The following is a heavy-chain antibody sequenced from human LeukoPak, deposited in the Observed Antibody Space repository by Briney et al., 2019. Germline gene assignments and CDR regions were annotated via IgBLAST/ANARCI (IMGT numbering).Heavy chain of an antibody. CDR1: GYSFTSYW. J-gene: IGHJ4*02. V-gene: IGHV5-51*01. Sequence: GESLKISCKGSGYSFTSYWIGWVRQMPGKGLEWMGIIYPGDSDTRYSPSFQGQVTISADKSISTAYLQWSSLKASDTAMYYCARGQGEQWLPTTSDYWGQGTLVIVSS. CDR2: IYPGDSDT. D-gene: IGHD6-19*01. CDR3: ARGQGEQWLPTTSDY.